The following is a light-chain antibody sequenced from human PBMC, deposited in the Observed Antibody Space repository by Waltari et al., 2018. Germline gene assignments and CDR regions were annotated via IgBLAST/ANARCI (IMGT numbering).Light chain of an antibody. J-gene: IGKJ4*01. CDR3: QQSYRTPPLT. V-gene: IGKV1-39*01. Sequence: DIQMTQSPSSLSASVGDRVTITCRASQSISGDLNWYQQKPGKDPKVLIYATSSLQSGVPSRFSGSGSGTDFTLTISSLQPEDFATYYCQQSYRTPPLTFGGGTKVEIK. CDR2: ATS. CDR1: QSISGD.